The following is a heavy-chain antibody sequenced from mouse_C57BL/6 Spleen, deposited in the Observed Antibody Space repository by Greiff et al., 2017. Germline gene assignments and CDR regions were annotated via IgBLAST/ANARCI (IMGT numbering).Heavy chain of an antibody. CDR3: ARRSYAMDY. CDR2: IDPSDSYT. CDR1: GYPFTSYW. Sequence: VQLQQPGAELVKPGASVKLSCKASGYPFTSYWMQWVKQRPGQGLEWIGEIDPSDSYTNDNQKFKGKATLTVATSSSTAYMQLSSLTSEDSAVYYCARRSYAMDYWGQGTSVTVSS. V-gene: IGHV1-50*01. J-gene: IGHJ4*01.